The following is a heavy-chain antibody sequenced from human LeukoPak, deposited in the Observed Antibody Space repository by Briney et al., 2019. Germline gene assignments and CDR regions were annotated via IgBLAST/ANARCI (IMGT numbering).Heavy chain of an antibody. CDR1: GGSISSYY. CDR3: ARLRTTTLYGMDV. Sequence: PSETLSLTCTVSGGSISSYYWSWIRQPPGKGLEWIGCIYYSGSTNYNPSLKSRVTISADTSKNQFSLKLSSVTAADTAVYYCARLRTTTLYGMDVWGQGTTVTVSS. D-gene: IGHD2/OR15-2a*01. V-gene: IGHV4-59*01. J-gene: IGHJ6*02. CDR2: IYYSGST.